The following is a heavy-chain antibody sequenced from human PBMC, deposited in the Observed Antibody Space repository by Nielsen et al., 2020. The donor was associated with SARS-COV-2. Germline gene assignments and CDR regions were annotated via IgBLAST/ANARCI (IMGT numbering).Heavy chain of an antibody. J-gene: IGHJ6*02. CDR2: ITGSTGKT. V-gene: IGHV3-23*01. D-gene: IGHD3-10*01. CDR3: ARDRKPMVRGVSFGMDV. CDR1: GFTFSAYA. Sequence: GESLKISCAASGFTFSAYAMNWVRQAPGKGLEWISSITGSTGKTYYADSVKGRFTISRDNSRNTLYLQMNSLRDEDTAVYYCARDRKPMVRGVSFGMDVWGQGTTVTVSS.